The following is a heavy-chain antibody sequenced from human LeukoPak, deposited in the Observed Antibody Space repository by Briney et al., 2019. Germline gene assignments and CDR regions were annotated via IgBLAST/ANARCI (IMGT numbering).Heavy chain of an antibody. CDR3: ARDRGSAAVDY. D-gene: IGHD3-16*01. V-gene: IGHV3-33*01. Sequence: GSLILSCAASGFTFSSYGMHWVRQAPGKGLEWVAVIWYDGSNKYYADSVKGRFTISRDNSKNTLYLQMNSLRAEDTAVYYCARDRGSAAVDYWGQGTLVTVSS. CDR1: GFTFSSYG. J-gene: IGHJ4*02. CDR2: IWYDGSNK.